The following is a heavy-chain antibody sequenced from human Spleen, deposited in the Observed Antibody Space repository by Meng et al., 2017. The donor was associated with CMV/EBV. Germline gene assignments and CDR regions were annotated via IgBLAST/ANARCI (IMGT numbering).Heavy chain of an antibody. V-gene: IGHV3-30*04. J-gene: IGHJ4*02. D-gene: IGHD6-13*01. Sequence: GESLKISCAASAFTFSSYAMHWVRQAPGKGLEWVAVISHDGSNKYYADSVKGRFTISRDNSKSTLYLQMNSLRAEDTAVYYCAKAGSSSSYSSSWYNALDFWGQGTLVTVSS. CDR3: AKAGSSSSYSSSWYNALDF. CDR1: AFTFSSYA. CDR2: ISHDGSNK.